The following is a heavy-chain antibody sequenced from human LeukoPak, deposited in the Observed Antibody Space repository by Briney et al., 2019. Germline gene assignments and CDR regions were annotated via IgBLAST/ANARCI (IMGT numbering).Heavy chain of an antibody. V-gene: IGHV4-39*01. Sequence: SETLSLTCTVSGGSISISSYYWGWIRQHPGSGLGWIVRIYYSGSTYYNPSLKSRVTISIDTSKNQFSLKLSSVTAADTAVYYCADYVLGFYYYMDGWGKGTTVTVSS. D-gene: IGHD3-16*01. CDR2: IYYSGST. CDR3: ADYVLGFYYYMDG. CDR1: GGSISISSYY. J-gene: IGHJ6*03.